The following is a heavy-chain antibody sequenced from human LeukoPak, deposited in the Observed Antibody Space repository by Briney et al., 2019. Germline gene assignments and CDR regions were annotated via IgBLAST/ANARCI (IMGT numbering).Heavy chain of an antibody. CDR3: ARIKRGGLFDY. V-gene: IGHV4-61*02. J-gene: IGHJ4*02. D-gene: IGHD3/OR15-3a*01. CDR1: GGSISSGDYY. Sequence: PSQTLSLTCTVSGGSISSGDYYWSWIRQPAGKGLEWIGRIYTSGSTNYNPSLKSRVTMSVDTSKNQFSLKLSSVTAADTAVYYCARIKRGGLFDYWGRGTLVTVSS. CDR2: IYTSGST.